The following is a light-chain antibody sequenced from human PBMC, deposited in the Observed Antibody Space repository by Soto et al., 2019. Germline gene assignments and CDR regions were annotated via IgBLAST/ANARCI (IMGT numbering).Light chain of an antibody. J-gene: IGKJ5*01. CDR2: DAS. V-gene: IGKV1-12*01. CDR1: QDISNW. Sequence: DIQMTQSPSSVSASVGDRVTISCRASQDISNWLAWYQQKPGEAPKFLIYDASNLQGGVPSKFSVSGSGTDFTLTISSLQPEDFAVYYCQQDRRFPITFGQGTRLEIK. CDR3: QQDRRFPIT.